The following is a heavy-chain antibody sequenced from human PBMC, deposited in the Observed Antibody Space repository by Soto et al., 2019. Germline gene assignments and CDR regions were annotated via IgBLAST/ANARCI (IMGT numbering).Heavy chain of an antibody. CDR2: INSDGSST. J-gene: IGHJ4*02. Sequence: GGSLRLSCAASGFTFSSYWMHWVRQAPGKGLVWVSRINSDGSSTSYADSVKGRFTISRDNAKNTLYLQMNSLRAEDTAVYYCAVAVAGPTAICYWGQGNLVTVS. V-gene: IGHV3-74*01. D-gene: IGHD6-19*01. CDR3: AVAVAGPTAICY. CDR1: GFTFSSYW.